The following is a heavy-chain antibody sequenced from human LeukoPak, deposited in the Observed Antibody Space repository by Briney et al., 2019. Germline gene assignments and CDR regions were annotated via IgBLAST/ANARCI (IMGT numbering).Heavy chain of an antibody. CDR2: ISSSSSTI. CDR1: GFTFSTYI. J-gene: IGHJ4*02. D-gene: IGHD1-1*01. V-gene: IGHV3-48*04. CDR3: ARSAAGTYY. Sequence: GGSLRLSCAASGFTFSTYIMNWVRQAPGKGLEWVSYISSSSSTIYYTDSVKGRFTISRDNARNSLYLQMNSLRAEDTAVYYCARSAAGTYYWGQGTLVTVSS.